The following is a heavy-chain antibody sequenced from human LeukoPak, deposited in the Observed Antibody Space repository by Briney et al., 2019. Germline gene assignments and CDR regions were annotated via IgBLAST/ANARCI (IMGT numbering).Heavy chain of an antibody. V-gene: IGHV1-18*01. CDR3: ARYWSRDMGASYFDL. CDR2: ISAYNGNK. D-gene: IGHD3-16*01. J-gene: IGHJ2*01. Sequence: ASVKVSCKASGYTFTSYGFSWVRQAPGQGLEWMGWISAYNGNKNYEKKLQDRVTMTTDTSTSTAYMELRSLRSDDTAVYYCARYWSRDMGASYFDLWGRGTLVTVSS. CDR1: GYTFTSYG.